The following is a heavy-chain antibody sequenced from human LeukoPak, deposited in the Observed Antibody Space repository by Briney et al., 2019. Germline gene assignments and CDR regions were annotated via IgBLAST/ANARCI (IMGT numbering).Heavy chain of an antibody. CDR1: GGSISSSSYY. Sequence: SETLSLTCTVSGGSISSSSYYWGWIRQPPGEGLEWIGIIYYSGSTYYNPSLKSRVTISVDPSKNQFSLRLSSVTAADTAVYYCARQTWIQLWHGYYFDYWGQGTLVTVSS. CDR3: ARQTWIQLWHGYYFDY. D-gene: IGHD5-18*01. V-gene: IGHV4-39*01. CDR2: IYYSGST. J-gene: IGHJ4*02.